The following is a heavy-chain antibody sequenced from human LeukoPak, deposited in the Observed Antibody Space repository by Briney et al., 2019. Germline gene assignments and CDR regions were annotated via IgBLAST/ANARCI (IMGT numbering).Heavy chain of an antibody. Sequence: SETLSLTCTVSGGSISSHYWSWIRQPPGKGLEWIGYIYYSGSTNYNPSLKSRVTISVDTSKNQFSLKLSSVTAADTGVYYCARGVYDILTGYYSGIDYWGQGTLVTVSS. D-gene: IGHD3-9*01. J-gene: IGHJ4*02. CDR1: GGSISSHY. CDR3: ARGVYDILTGYYSGIDY. CDR2: IYYSGST. V-gene: IGHV4-59*11.